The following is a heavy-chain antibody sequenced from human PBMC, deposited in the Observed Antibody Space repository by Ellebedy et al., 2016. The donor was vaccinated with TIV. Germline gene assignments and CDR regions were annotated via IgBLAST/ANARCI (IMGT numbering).Heavy chain of an antibody. CDR2: ISSYSTYM. CDR3: AIMVRGVKGPTDY. J-gene: IGHJ4*02. V-gene: IGHV3-21*06. CDR1: GIIFSTFK. Sequence: GGSLRLSCAASGIIFSTFKMHWVRQAPGKGLEWVSSISSYSTYMEYADSVKGRFTISRDNAKNSLFLQMNSLRDDDTALYYCAIMVRGVKGPTDYWGQGTLVTVSS. D-gene: IGHD3-10*01.